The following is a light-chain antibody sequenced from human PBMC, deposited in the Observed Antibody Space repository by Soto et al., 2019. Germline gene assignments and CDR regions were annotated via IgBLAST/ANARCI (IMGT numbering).Light chain of an antibody. CDR3: QNYNSAPPAGT. J-gene: IGKJ4*01. CDR1: QGINNH. Sequence: DFQMTQSPSSLSASVGDRVTITCRASQGINNHLAWFQQKPGKVPNVLIYAASTLQSGVPSRFSGSGSGTDFTVTISSLQPEDVATYYCQNYNSAPPAGTFGGGTKVEIK. CDR2: AAS. V-gene: IGKV1-27*01.